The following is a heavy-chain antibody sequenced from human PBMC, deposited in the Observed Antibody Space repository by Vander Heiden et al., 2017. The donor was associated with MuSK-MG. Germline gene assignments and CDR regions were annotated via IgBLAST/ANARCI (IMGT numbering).Heavy chain of an antibody. D-gene: IGHD2-15*01. CDR3: ARADIETYTSLDN. J-gene: IGHJ4*02. Sequence: QVQLVQSGAEMKKPGASVKVSCKASGYTFTDYFIHWVRQAPGQGLEWMGWVNPNSGGTKYAQNFQGRVTTTRDTSTNTVYMELTRLISDDTAVYYCARADIETYTSLDNWGQGTLVTVSS. CDR1: GYTFTDYF. V-gene: IGHV1-2*02. CDR2: VNPNSGGT.